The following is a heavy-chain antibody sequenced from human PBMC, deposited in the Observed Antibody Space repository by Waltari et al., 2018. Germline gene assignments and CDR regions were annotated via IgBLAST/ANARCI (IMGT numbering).Heavy chain of an antibody. J-gene: IGHJ2*01. D-gene: IGHD1-7*01. Sequence: EVQLVDSGGGFIHPGGSLRLSWAASGFTVSNTSLTGVRQAPGKGLGWVSIIYRGGSTYYADSVRGRFTASENNSKNTLDLQMDRLRAEDTAVYYCARGGLTATTKYAPWYFDLWGRGTLVTVSS. V-gene: IGHV3-53*01. CDR2: IYRGGST. CDR1: GFTVSNTS. CDR3: ARGGLTATTKYAPWYFDL.